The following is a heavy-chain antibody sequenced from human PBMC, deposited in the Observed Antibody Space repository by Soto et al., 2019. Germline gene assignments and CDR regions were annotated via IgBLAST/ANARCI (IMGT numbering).Heavy chain of an antibody. CDR3: AGDNGYDSGTYLAWFDP. Sequence: LRETLSLTCAVSGGSISSSHWWNWVRQPPGKGLEWIGEIFHSGNTNYNPSLKSRVTISVDKSKNQFSLKLNSVTAADTAVYYCAGDNGYDSGTYLAWFDPWGQGILVTVSS. J-gene: IGHJ5*02. D-gene: IGHD3-10*01. CDR1: GGSISSSHW. V-gene: IGHV4-4*02. CDR2: IFHSGNT.